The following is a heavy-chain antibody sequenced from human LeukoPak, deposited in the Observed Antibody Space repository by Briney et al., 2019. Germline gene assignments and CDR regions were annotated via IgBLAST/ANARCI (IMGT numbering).Heavy chain of an antibody. Sequence: GGSLRLPCAASGFAFSTYWMSWVRQAPGKGLEWVANIKQDGSEKYYVDSVKGRFTISRDNAKNSLYLQMNSLRAEDTAVYYCAKDGLGDGLGYWGQGTLVIVSS. V-gene: IGHV3-7*05. J-gene: IGHJ4*02. CDR3: AKDGLGDGLGY. CDR2: IKQDGSEK. D-gene: IGHD4-17*01. CDR1: GFAFSTYW.